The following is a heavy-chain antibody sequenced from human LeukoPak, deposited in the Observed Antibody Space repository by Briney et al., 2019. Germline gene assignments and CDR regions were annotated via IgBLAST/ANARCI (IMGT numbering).Heavy chain of an antibody. CDR1: GFTFSSYS. D-gene: IGHD6-13*01. J-gene: IGHJ4*02. CDR3: ARDLPTIHSSSWGSYDY. Sequence: GGSLRLSCAASGFTFSSYSMNWVRQAPGKGLEWVSSISSSSSYIYYADSVKGRFTISRDNAKNSLYLQMNSLRAEDTAVYYCARDLPTIHSSSWGSYDYWGQGTLVTVSS. V-gene: IGHV3-21*01. CDR2: ISSSSSYI.